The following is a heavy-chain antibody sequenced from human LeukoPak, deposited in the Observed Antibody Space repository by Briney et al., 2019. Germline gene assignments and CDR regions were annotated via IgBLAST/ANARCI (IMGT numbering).Heavy chain of an antibody. D-gene: IGHD2-2*01. CDR1: GGSFSGYY. Sequence: PSETLSLTCAVYGGSFSGYYWSWIRQPPGKGLEWIGEINQSGSTNYNPSLKSRVTISADTSKKQFSLKLSPVTAADTAVYYCAAGCSSTSCYWYYYTDVWGKGTTVTVSS. J-gene: IGHJ6*03. V-gene: IGHV4-34*01. CDR2: INQSGST. CDR3: AAGCSSTSCYWYYYTDV.